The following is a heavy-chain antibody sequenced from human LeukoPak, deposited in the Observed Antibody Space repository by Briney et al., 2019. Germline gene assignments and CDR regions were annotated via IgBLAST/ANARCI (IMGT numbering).Heavy chain of an antibody. J-gene: IGHJ4*02. D-gene: IGHD3-16*01. CDR2: IYHSGST. CDR1: GGSISSGGYS. V-gene: IGHV4-30-2*01. Sequence: PSETLSLTCAVSGGSISSGGYSWSWIRQPPGKGLEWIGYIYHSGSTYYNPSLKSRVTISVDRSKNQFSLKLSSVTAADTAVYXXXXXXXXXXGRPPQGVDYWGQGTLVTVSS. CDR3: XXXXXXXXGRPPQGVDY.